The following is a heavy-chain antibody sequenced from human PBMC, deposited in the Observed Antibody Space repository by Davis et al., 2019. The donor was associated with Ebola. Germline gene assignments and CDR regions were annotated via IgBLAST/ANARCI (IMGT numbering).Heavy chain of an antibody. CDR2: IYSGGNT. V-gene: IGHV3-66*01. Sequence: GGSLRLSCAASGFTVSSNYMSWVRQAPGKGLEWVSVIYSGGNTYYADSVKGRFTISRDNSKNTLYLQMNSLRVEDTAVYYCAREGVGATLDYWGQGTLVTVSS. CDR3: AREGVGATLDY. J-gene: IGHJ4*02. CDR1: GFTVSSNY. D-gene: IGHD1-26*01.